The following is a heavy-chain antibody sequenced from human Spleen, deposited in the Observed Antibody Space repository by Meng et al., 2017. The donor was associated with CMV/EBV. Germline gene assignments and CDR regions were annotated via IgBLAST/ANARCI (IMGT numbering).Heavy chain of an antibody. J-gene: IGHJ4*02. CDR2: LHSAGIR. CDR1: GFTFGSFA. V-gene: IGHV3-66*02. D-gene: IGHD3-10*01. CDR3: AREGDYASGSYYKWGLDS. Sequence: GGSLRLSCAASGFTFGSFAMSWVRQAPGRGLEWVSFLHSAGIRFYTDSVKGRFTISRDNSKNTLYLQMDSLKPEDTAIYYCAREGDYASGSYYKWGLDSWGQGTQVTVSS.